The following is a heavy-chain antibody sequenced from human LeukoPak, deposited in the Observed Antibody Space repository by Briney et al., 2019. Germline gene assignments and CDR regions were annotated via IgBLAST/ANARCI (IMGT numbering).Heavy chain of an antibody. J-gene: IGHJ6*03. V-gene: IGHV4-30-4*07. CDR3: ARDQDYYGSGSYSGYYMDV. CDR2: IYYSGST. Sequence: PSETLSLTCAVSGGSISSGGYSWSWIRQPPGKGLEWIGYIYYSGSTYYNPSLKSRVTISVDTSKNQFSLKLSSVTAADTAVYYCARDQDYYGSGSYSGYYMDVWGKGTKVSVSS. D-gene: IGHD3-10*01. CDR1: GGSISSGGYS.